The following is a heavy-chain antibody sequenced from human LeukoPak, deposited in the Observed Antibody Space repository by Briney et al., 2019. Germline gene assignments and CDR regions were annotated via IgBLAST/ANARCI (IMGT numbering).Heavy chain of an antibody. V-gene: IGHV4-59*01. Sequence: PSETLSLTCTVSGGSISSYYWSWIRQPPGKGLEWIGYIYYNGSTNYNPSLKSRVTISGDTSKNQFSLKLSSVTAADTAVYYCARGVTIFGVVTPLWFDPWGQGTLVTVSS. CDR1: GGSISSYY. CDR2: IYYNGST. CDR3: ARGVTIFGVVTPLWFDP. D-gene: IGHD3-3*01. J-gene: IGHJ5*02.